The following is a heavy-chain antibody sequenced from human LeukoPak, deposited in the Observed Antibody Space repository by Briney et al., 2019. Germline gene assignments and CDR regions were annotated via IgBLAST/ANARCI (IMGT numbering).Heavy chain of an antibody. CDR2: IYYSGST. Sequence: SETLSLTCTVSGGSISSGGYYWSWLRQHPGKGLEWIGYIYYSGSTYYNPSLKSRVTISVDTSKNQFSLKLSSVTAADTAVYYCARILPPNYFDYWGQGTPVTVSS. J-gene: IGHJ4*02. V-gene: IGHV4-31*03. CDR3: ARILPPNYFDY. CDR1: GGSISSGGYY.